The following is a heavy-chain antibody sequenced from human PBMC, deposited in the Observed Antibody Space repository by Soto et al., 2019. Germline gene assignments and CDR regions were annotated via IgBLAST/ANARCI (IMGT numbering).Heavy chain of an antibody. V-gene: IGHV3-48*02. CDR1: GFTFSSYS. J-gene: IGHJ6*02. Sequence: LRLSCAASGFTFSSYSMNWVRQAPGKGLEWVSYISSSSSTIYYADSVKGRFTISRDNAKNSLYLQMNSLRDEDTAVYYCARASIAAAGTYCYGMDVWGQGTTVTVSS. D-gene: IGHD6-13*01. CDR3: ARASIAAAGTYCYGMDV. CDR2: ISSSSSTI.